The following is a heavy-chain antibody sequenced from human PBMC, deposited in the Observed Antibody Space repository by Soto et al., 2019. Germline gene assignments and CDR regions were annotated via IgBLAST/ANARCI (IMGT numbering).Heavy chain of an antibody. CDR2: INSDGSST. Sequence: GGSLRLSCAASGFTFSSYWMHWVRQAPGKGLVWVSRINSDGSSTSYADSVKGRFTISRDNAKNTLYLQMNSLRAEDTAVYYCARDGSPYYYDSSGYYPDYWGQGTLATVSS. D-gene: IGHD3-22*01. CDR3: ARDGSPYYYDSSGYYPDY. CDR1: GFTFSSYW. V-gene: IGHV3-74*01. J-gene: IGHJ4*02.